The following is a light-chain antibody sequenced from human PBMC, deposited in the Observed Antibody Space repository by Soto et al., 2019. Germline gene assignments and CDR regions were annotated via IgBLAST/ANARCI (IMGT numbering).Light chain of an antibody. CDR1: QGISSY. J-gene: IGKJ3*01. Sequence: DIQLTQSPSFLSASVGDRVTITCRASQGISSYLGWYQQKTGKAPKLLIYAASTLESGVPSRFSGSGYGTDITITISSQHPEDFATYYCKPLNSYPLPFGPGTKVDIK. CDR3: KPLNSYPLP. CDR2: AAS. V-gene: IGKV1-9*01.